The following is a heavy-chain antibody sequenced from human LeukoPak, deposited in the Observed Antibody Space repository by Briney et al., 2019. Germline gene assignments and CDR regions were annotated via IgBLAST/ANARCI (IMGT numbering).Heavy chain of an antibody. D-gene: IGHD1-1*01. CDR1: GDSVSSNSAA. CDR2: SYYRSKWYT. J-gene: IGHJ4*02. V-gene: IGHV6-1*01. CDR3: ARSTGPIDY. Sequence: SQTLSLTCAISGDSVSSNSAAWNWIRQSPSRGLEWLGRSYYRSKWYTYYAVSVKSRISINRDTSKNQISLQLNSVTPEDTAVYYCARSTGPIDYWGQGTLVTVSS.